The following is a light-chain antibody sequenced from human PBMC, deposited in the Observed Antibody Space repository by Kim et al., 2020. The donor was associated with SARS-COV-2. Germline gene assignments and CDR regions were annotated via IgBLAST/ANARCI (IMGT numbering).Light chain of an antibody. Sequence: ASVGDRVTITCRASQSISSWLAWYQQKPGKAPKRLIYKASSLESGVPSRFSGSGSGTEFTLTISSLQPDDFATYYCQQYNSYSYTFGQGTKLEI. V-gene: IGKV1-5*03. J-gene: IGKJ2*01. CDR1: QSISSW. CDR3: QQYNSYSYT. CDR2: KAS.